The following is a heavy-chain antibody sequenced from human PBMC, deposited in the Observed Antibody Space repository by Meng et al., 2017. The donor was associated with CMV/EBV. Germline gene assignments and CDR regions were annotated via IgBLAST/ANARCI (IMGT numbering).Heavy chain of an antibody. Sequence: GSLRLSCAVYGGSFSGYYWCWIRQPPGKGLEWIGEINHSGSTNYNPSLKSRVTISVDTSKNQFSLKLSSVTAADTAVYYCARGPRRGYCSSTSCYTEVSTIPRGYYYYGMDVWGQGTTVTVSS. V-gene: IGHV4-34*01. D-gene: IGHD2-2*02. CDR3: ARGPRRGYCSSTSCYTEVSTIPRGYYYYGMDV. J-gene: IGHJ6*02. CDR2: INHSGST. CDR1: GGSFSGYY.